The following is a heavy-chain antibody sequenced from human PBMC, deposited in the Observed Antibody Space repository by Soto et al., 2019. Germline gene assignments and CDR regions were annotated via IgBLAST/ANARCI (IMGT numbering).Heavy chain of an antibody. Sequence: GSLRLSCAASGFLFSTYGMHWVRQAPGQGLEWVAVIWYDGSNKYYADSVKGRFTISRDNSKNTLYLQMNSLRAEDTAVYYCARDPTSRGRIQLWYDYWGQGTLVTVSS. V-gene: IGHV3-33*01. CDR2: IWYDGSNK. CDR3: ARDPTSRGRIQLWYDY. D-gene: IGHD5-18*01. J-gene: IGHJ4*02. CDR1: GFLFSTYG.